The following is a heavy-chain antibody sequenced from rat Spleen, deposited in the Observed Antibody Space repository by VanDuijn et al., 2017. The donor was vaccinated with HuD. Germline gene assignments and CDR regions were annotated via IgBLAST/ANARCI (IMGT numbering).Heavy chain of an antibody. V-gene: IGHV5-36*01. Sequence: EVKLVESGGGLVQPGRSLKLSCAASGFTFDDYGMAWVRQAPKNGLEWVASISWGGSGTYYPDNVKGRFTISRDNAKNALYLQMNNLRSEDTAIYYCTRDLHYYDGYYHRVMDAWGQGASVTVSS. CDR2: ISWGGSGT. CDR3: TRDLHYYDGYYHRVMDA. CDR1: GFTFDDYG. D-gene: IGHD1-12*03. J-gene: IGHJ4*01.